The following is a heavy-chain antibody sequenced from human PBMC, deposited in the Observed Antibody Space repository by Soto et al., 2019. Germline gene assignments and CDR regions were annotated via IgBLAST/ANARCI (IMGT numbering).Heavy chain of an antibody. V-gene: IGHV1-18*01. J-gene: IGHJ4*02. CDR2: ISAYNGNT. CDR3: ARELGGSYYAPVDY. Sequence: QVQLVQSGAEVKKPGASVKVSCKASGYTFTSYGISWVRQAPGQGLEWMGWISAYNGNTKYAQKLQGRVTTTTDTXXSTAYMELRSLRSDDTAVYYCARELGGSYYAPVDYWGQGTLVTVSS. D-gene: IGHD1-26*01. CDR1: GYTFTSYG.